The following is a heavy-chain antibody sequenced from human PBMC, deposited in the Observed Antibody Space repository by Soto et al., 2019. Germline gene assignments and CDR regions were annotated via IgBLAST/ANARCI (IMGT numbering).Heavy chain of an antibody. CDR1: GGSISSGGYY. V-gene: IGHV4-31*03. Sequence: QVQLQESGPGLVKPSQTLSLTCTVSGGSISSGGYYWTWIRQHPGKALEWIGFIYYSGRTYYNPSLKSRITMSVDTSKNQFSLQMSSVTAADTAVYYCARLHRNDNNLVDYWGQGTLVTVSS. CDR3: ARLHRNDNNLVDY. J-gene: IGHJ4*02. CDR2: IYYSGRT. D-gene: IGHD1-1*01.